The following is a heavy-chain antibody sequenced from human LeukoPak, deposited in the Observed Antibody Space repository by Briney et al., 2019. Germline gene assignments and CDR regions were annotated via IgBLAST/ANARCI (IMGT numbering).Heavy chain of an antibody. Sequence: ASVKVSCKASGYTFTGYYMHWVRQAPGQGLEWMGWISAYNGNTNYAQKLQGRVTMTTDTSTSTAYMDLRSLRSDDTAVYYCARGGDSSGWYVFDYWGQGTLVTVSS. CDR1: GYTFTGYY. CDR3: ARGGDSSGWYVFDY. V-gene: IGHV1-18*04. CDR2: ISAYNGNT. J-gene: IGHJ4*02. D-gene: IGHD6-19*01.